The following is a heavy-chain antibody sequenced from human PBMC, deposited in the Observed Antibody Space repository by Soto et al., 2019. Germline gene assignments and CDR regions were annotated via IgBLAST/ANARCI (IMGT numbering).Heavy chain of an antibody. CDR3: ARGGTIAVTTIGDY. V-gene: IGHV3-7*01. Sequence: PGGSLRLSCAASGFSFSDNWMTWVRQAPGKGLEWVTNVNFDGSRTNYVDSVKGRFTTSRDNAKNLLYLQMNSLRDDDTAMYYCARGGTIAVTTIGDYWGQGTLVTVSS. D-gene: IGHD5-12*01. J-gene: IGHJ4*01. CDR1: GFSFSDNW. CDR2: VNFDGSRT.